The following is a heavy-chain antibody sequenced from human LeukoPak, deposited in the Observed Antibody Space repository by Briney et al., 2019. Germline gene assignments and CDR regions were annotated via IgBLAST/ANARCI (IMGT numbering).Heavy chain of an antibody. CDR1: GFTFSSYA. J-gene: IGHJ6*02. D-gene: IGHD4-17*01. CDR3: ARDTVTTFRFRDYYHYSMDV. CDR2: ISGSGGST. Sequence: PGGSLRLSCAASGFTFSSYAMSWVRQAPGKGLEWVSTISGSGGSTYYVDSVKGRFTISRDNSKNTLYLQMNSLRAEDTAVYYCARDTVTTFRFRDYYHYSMDVWGQGTTVTVSS. V-gene: IGHV3-23*01.